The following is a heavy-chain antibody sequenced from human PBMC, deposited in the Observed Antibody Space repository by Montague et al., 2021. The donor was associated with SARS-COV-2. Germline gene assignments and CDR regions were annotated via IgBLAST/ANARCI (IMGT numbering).Heavy chain of an antibody. CDR3: ARDLVVTDGISDY. V-gene: IGHV3-48*03. D-gene: IGHD2-8*02. J-gene: IGHJ4*02. CDR2: ISGAGTTI. Sequence: SLRLSCAASGFTFSYFEMNWVRQAPGKGLEWISYISGAGTTIYYADSVKGRFTISRDNAKNSLYLQMNSLRDEDTAVYYCARDLVVTDGISDYWGQGTLVTVSS. CDR1: GFTFSYFE.